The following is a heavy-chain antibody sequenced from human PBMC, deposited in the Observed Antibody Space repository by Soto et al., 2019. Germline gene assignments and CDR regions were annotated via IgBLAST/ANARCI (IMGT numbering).Heavy chain of an antibody. D-gene: IGHD6-25*01. V-gene: IGHV1-18*04. CDR3: VRDPQRNDY. J-gene: IGHJ4*02. Sequence: QVQLVQSGPEVKKPGASVKVSCKASGYSFTSYGVSWVRQAPGQGLEWMGWISANSGNTDYAQKFRGRVTMTTETSTSTAYMDLRSRRSDDTAVYYCVRDPQRNDYWGQGTLVNVSS. CDR1: GYSFTSYG. CDR2: ISANSGNT.